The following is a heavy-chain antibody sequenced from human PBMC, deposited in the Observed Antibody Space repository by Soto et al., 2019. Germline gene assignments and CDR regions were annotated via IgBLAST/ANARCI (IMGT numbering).Heavy chain of an antibody. CDR1: GFTFSNYA. V-gene: IGHV3-64*01. CDR3: VRVRSNRGGYSPVFDS. CDR2: ISGNGVNT. J-gene: IGHJ4*02. Sequence: ELQLVESGGGLVQPGGSLRLSCAASGFTFSNYAMHWVRQAPGKGLEFVSAISGNGVNTHYANSVRGRFTISRDTSKNTLYLHMGGLRADDMAVYYCVRVRSNRGGYSPVFDSWGQGTIVTVSS. D-gene: IGHD2-15*01.